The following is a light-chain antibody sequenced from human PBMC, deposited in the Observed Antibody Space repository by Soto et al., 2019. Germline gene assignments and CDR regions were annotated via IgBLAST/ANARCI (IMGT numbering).Light chain of an antibody. Sequence: EIVLTQSPATLSLSPGEGATLSCRASQSVSSSVAWYQQKPGQAPRLLIYDASNRATGIPGRFSGSGSGTDFTLTISSLEPEDFAVYYCQQRTNWPPSITFGQGTRLEIE. J-gene: IGKJ5*01. CDR3: QQRTNWPPSIT. V-gene: IGKV3-11*01. CDR1: QSVSSS. CDR2: DAS.